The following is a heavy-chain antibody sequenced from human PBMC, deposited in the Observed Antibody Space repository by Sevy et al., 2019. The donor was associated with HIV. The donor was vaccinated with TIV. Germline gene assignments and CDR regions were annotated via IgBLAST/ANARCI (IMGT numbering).Heavy chain of an antibody. J-gene: IGHJ6*02. CDR1: GFTFSSYA. Sequence: GGSLRLSCAASGFTFSSYAMSWVRQAPGKGLEWVSAISGSGGSTYYADSVKGRFTISRDNSKNTLYLQMNSLGAEDTAVYYCAKDPVVVTANDYYYYGMDVWGQGTTVTVSS. CDR3: AKDPVVVTANDYYYYGMDV. D-gene: IGHD2-21*02. CDR2: ISGSGGST. V-gene: IGHV3-23*01.